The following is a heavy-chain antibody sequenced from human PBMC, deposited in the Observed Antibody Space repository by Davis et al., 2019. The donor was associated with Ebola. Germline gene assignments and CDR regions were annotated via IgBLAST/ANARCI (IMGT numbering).Heavy chain of an antibody. Sequence: PGGSLRLSCEVSGFTFSSYAMSWVRQAPGKGLQWVSGINDIGGNPQHADSVKGRFTISRDNSKNMLFLQMNSLRVEDTAVYYCAREMRGLEALDLWGQGTMFAVSS. V-gene: IGHV3-23*01. CDR1: GFTFSSYA. CDR3: AREMRGLEALDL. CDR2: INDIGGNP. J-gene: IGHJ3*01.